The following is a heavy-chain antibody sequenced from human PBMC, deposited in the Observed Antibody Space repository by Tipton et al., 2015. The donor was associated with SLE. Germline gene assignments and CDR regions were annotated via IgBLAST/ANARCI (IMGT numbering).Heavy chain of an antibody. CDR2: IYYSGST. Sequence: GSLRLSCTVSGGSISSYYWSWIRQPPGKGLEWIGYIYYSGSTNYNPSLKSRVTISVDTSKNQFSLKLSSVTAADTAVYYCARGSAVITSGYYYYYMDVWGKGTTVTVSS. J-gene: IGHJ6*03. CDR1: GGSISSYY. V-gene: IGHV4-59*01. CDR3: ARGSAVITSGYYYYYMDV. D-gene: IGHD3-22*01.